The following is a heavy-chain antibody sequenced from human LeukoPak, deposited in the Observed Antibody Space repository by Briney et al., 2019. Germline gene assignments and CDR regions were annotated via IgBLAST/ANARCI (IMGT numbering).Heavy chain of an antibody. J-gene: IGHJ4*02. Sequence: ASVKVSCKASGYTFTGYYMHWVRQAPGQGLEWMGWINPNSGGTNYAQKLQGRVTMITDTSTSTAYMELRSLRSDDTAVYYCARSGNYGLRYFDWLLTPLLFDYWGQGTLVTVSS. V-gene: IGHV1-2*02. CDR2: INPNSGGT. CDR1: GYTFTGYY. D-gene: IGHD3-9*01. CDR3: ARSGNYGLRYFDWLLTPLLFDY.